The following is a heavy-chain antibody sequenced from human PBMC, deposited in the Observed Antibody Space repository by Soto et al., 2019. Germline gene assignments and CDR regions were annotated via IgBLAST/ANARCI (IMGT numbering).Heavy chain of an antibody. V-gene: IGHV4-4*02. CDR1: GGSIRSGDYY. CDR3: ASRDPGTSVDY. Sequence: PSGPLSLTGAVSGGSIRSGDYYWSWIRQPPGQGLEWIGEIYRTGSTNYNPSLKSRVTISLDKSENQSSLKVTSLTAADTAVYYCASRDPGTSVDYWGQGTLVTVSS. J-gene: IGHJ4*02. CDR2: IYRTGST. D-gene: IGHD1-7*01.